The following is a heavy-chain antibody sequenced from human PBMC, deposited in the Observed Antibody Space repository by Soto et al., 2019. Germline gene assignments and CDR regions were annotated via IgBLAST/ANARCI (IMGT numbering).Heavy chain of an antibody. CDR3: ALVTTPNYYYYYMDV. J-gene: IGHJ6*03. CDR1: GGSFSGYY. CDR2: INHSGST. V-gene: IGHV4-34*01. Sequence: SETLSLTCAVYGGSFSGYYWSWIRQPPGKGLEWIGEINHSGSTNYNPSLKSRVTISVDTSKNQFSLKLSSVTAADTAVYYCALVTTPNYYYYYMDVWGKGTTVTVSS. D-gene: IGHD4-17*01.